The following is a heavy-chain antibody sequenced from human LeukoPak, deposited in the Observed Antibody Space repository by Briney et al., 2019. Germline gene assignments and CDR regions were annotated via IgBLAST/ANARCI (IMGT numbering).Heavy chain of an antibody. D-gene: IGHD3-3*01. J-gene: IGHJ4*02. V-gene: IGHV4-39*01. CDR1: GGSISSSSYY. Sequence: SETLSLTCTVSGGSISSSSYYWGWIRQPPGKGLEWIGTIYYSGTTYYNSSLKSRVTISADTSKKHSSLRLSSVTAADTAVYYCARLWSGDYYFAYWGQGTLVTVSS. CDR3: ARLWSGDYYFAY. CDR2: IYYSGTT.